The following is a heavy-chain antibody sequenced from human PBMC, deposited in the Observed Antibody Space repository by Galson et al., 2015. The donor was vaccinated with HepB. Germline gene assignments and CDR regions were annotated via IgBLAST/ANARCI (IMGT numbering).Heavy chain of an antibody. Sequence: SLRLSCAASGFTFSSYSMNWVRQAPGKGLEWVSYISSSSSTIYYADSVKGRFTISRDNAKNSLYLQMNSLRDEDTAVYYCARPGLESFSTLYYYYGMDVWGQGTTVTVSS. CDR1: GFTFSSYS. CDR3: ARPGLESFSTLYYYYGMDV. V-gene: IGHV3-48*02. J-gene: IGHJ6*02. D-gene: IGHD1-1*01. CDR2: ISSSSSTI.